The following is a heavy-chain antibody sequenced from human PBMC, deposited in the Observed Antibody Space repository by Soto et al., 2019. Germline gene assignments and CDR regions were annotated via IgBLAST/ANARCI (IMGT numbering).Heavy chain of an antibody. Sequence: GGSRRLPCAASGFTFSGSAMHWVRQASGKGLEWVGRIRSKANSYATAYAASVKGRFTISRDDSKNTAYLQMNSLKTEDTAVYYCNSYDSSGHRRFDYWGQGTLVTVSS. D-gene: IGHD3-22*01. CDR2: IRSKANSYAT. CDR1: GFTFSGSA. V-gene: IGHV3-73*01. J-gene: IGHJ4*02. CDR3: NSYDSSGHRRFDY.